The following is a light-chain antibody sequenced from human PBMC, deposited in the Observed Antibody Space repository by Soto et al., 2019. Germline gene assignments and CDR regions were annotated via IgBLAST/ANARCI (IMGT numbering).Light chain of an antibody. Sequence: QPVLTQSPSASASLGASVKLTCTLCSGHSSYAIAWHQQQPEKGPRYLMKLDSDGSHTKGDAIPDRFSGSSSGAERYLTISSLQSEDAADYYCQTWGTGIHVVFGGGTKLTVL. CDR2: LDSDGSH. CDR1: SGHSSYA. J-gene: IGLJ2*01. CDR3: QTWGTGIHVV. V-gene: IGLV4-69*01.